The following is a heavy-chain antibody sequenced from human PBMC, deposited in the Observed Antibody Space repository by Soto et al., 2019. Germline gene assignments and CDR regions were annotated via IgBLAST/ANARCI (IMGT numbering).Heavy chain of an antibody. V-gene: IGHV3-7*01. J-gene: IGHJ6*02. Sequence: PXVSLRLSCVDSGISFSDYWMTWVRQAPGKGLEWVASIKQDGSEKSYVDSVEGRFTISRDNAKNSLYLQMDSLRVGDTAVYYCARGGVYSTSSLPRFYYYAMDVWGQGTTVTVSS. CDR1: GISFSDYW. D-gene: IGHD6-6*01. CDR3: ARGGVYSTSSLPRFYYYAMDV. CDR2: IKQDGSEK.